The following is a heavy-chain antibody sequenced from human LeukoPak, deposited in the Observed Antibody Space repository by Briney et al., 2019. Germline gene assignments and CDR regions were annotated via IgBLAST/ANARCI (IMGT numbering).Heavy chain of an antibody. CDR1: GFTFSSYW. CDR2: ISGRGDRT. V-gene: IGHV3-23*01. Sequence: GGSLRLSCAASGFTFSSYWMSWVRQAPGKGLEWASAISGRGDRTYYPDSVKGRFTISRDNSKNTLYLQMNSLRAEDTAVYYCAKERRGEGLFDYWGQGTLVTVSS. J-gene: IGHJ4*02. D-gene: IGHD3-16*01. CDR3: AKERRGEGLFDY.